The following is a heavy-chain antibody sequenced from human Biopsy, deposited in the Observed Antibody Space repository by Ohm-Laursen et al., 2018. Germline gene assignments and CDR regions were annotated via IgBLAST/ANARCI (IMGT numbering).Heavy chain of an antibody. J-gene: IGHJ4*02. CDR2: INHRGRS. V-gene: IGHV4-34*01. CDR1: GESFSAYY. D-gene: IGHD1-26*01. Sequence: SQTLSLTCEVSGESFSAYYWSWIRQSPGKGLEWIGEINHRGRSSYSPSLQSRVTISVDASKNQFSLNMKSVTAADTAVYFCAREGGGLLPIRLTDFWGPGMMVTVSS. CDR3: AREGGGLLPIRLTDF.